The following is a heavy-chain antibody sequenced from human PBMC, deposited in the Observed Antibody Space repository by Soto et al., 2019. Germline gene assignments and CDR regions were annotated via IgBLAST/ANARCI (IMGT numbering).Heavy chain of an antibody. J-gene: IGHJ5*02. CDR3: ERNLYGFDP. CDR1: GYTFTTYD. CDR2: MNPNSGKS. D-gene: IGHD3-16*01. V-gene: IGHV1-8*02. Sequence: QVQLVQSGAEVKKPGASVKVSCTTSGYTFTTYDINWVRQATGQGFEWMGWMNPNSGKSGYAQKFQGRVTMTRDTYISTAYMEVSSLRSEVTAVYYCERNLYGFDPWGQGTLVTVSS.